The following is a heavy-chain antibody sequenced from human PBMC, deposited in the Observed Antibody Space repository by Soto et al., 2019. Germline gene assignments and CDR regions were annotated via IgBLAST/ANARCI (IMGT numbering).Heavy chain of an antibody. CDR3: ARDVNLGRWLQPLDF. CDR2: IHYNGNT. Sequence: QVQLQVSAPGLVKPSETLSLTCTVSGDSISAYAWSWVRQPPGKGLEWIGNIHYNGNTKYNPSLKSRVTMSVDTSKNQFSLKLICVTAADTAKYFCARDVNLGRWLQPLDFWGQGTLVTVSS. V-gene: IGHV4-59*01. D-gene: IGHD5-12*01. CDR1: GDSISAYA. J-gene: IGHJ4*02.